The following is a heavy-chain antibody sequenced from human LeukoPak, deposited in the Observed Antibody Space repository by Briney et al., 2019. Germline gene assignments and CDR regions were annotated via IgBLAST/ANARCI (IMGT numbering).Heavy chain of an antibody. J-gene: IGHJ3*02. CDR3: ARGGSSPRGAFDI. CDR1: GFTFSSYA. Sequence: PGGSLRLSCAASGFTFSSYAMHWVRQAPGKGLEWVAVISYDGSNKYCADSVKGRFTISRDNSKNTLYLQMNSLRAEDTAVYYCARGGSSPRGAFDIWGQGTMVTVSS. CDR2: ISYDGSNK. D-gene: IGHD1-26*01. V-gene: IGHV3-30-3*01.